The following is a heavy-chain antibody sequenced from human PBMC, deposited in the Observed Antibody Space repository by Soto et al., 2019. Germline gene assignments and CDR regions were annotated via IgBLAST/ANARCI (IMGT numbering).Heavy chain of an antibody. CDR2: MNPDSTNT. J-gene: IGHJ4*02. CDR3: ARAIRDQLLSDY. CDR1: GYTFTNYD. Sequence: QVHLVQSGPEVKQPGASVKVSCRTSGYTFTNYDIGWVRQATGQGLEWMGWMNPDSTNTGYAQKFQGRVTLTRDTSTRTAYMELNSLTSEDTGTYDCARAIRDQLLSDYWGQGSLIIVSS. D-gene: IGHD1-26*01. V-gene: IGHV1-8*01.